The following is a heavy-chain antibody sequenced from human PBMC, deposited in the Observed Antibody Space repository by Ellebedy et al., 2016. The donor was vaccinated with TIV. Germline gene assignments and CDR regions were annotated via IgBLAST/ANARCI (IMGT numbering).Heavy chain of an antibody. J-gene: IGHJ5*02. CDR1: GSTSMNYA. CDR2: ITCCGGKT. D-gene: IGHD4-17*01. V-gene: IGHV3-23*01. CDR3: AKSLGNGDYSSVS. Sequence: PGGSLRPSCPPSGSTSMNYAMTWARQAPGQGPEWVSVITCCGGKTYYADSVKGRFTISRDNSKNMVYLQMNSLRVEDTAVYYCAKSLGNGDYSSVSWGQGILVTVSS.